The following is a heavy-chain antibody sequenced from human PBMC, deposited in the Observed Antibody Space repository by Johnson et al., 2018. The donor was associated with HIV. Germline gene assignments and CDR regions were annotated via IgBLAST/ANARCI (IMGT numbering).Heavy chain of an antibody. V-gene: IGHV3-11*04. Sequence: QVQLVESGGGLVQPGGSLRLSCAASGFTVSSNYMSWVRQAPEKGLEWISYISSSGGTIFYADSVKGRFTISRDIAKNTLYLQMNSLRAEDTAVYYCARDGRGLDAFDIWGQGTVVTVSS. D-gene: IGHD3/OR15-3a*01. CDR1: GFTVSSNY. J-gene: IGHJ3*02. CDR2: ISSSGGTI. CDR3: ARDGRGLDAFDI.